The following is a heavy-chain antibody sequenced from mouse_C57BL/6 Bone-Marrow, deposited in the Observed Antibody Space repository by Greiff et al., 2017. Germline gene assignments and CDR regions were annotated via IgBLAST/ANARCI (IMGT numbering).Heavy chain of an antibody. V-gene: IGHV1-54*01. D-gene: IGHD1-2*01. Sequence: VQLQQSGAELVRPGTSVKVSCKASGYAFTNYLIEWVKQRPGQGLEWIGVINPGSGGTNYNEKFKGKATLTADNSSSTAYMQLSSLTSEDSAVYFCALRHFDYWGQGTTLTVSS. CDR3: ALRHFDY. CDR1: GYAFTNYL. CDR2: INPGSGGT. J-gene: IGHJ2*01.